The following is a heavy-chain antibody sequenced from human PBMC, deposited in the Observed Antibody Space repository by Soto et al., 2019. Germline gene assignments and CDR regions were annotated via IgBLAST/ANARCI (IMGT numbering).Heavy chain of an antibody. CDR1: GYTFTSYG. CDR3: AISSVEGRYYYCTDV. J-gene: IGHJ6*03. Sequence: ASVKVSCKASGYTFTSYGISWVRQAPGQGLEWMGWISAYNGNTNYAQKLQGRVTMTTDTSTSTAYMELRSLRSDDTAVYYCAISSVEGRYYYCTDVWGKGTTVTVSS. V-gene: IGHV1-18*01. D-gene: IGHD2-15*01. CDR2: ISAYNGNT.